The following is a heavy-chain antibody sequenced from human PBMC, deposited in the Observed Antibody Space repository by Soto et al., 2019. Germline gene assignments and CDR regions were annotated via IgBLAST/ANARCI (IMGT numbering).Heavy chain of an antibody. CDR3: ASLLRGYSGTGDY. CDR1: GGTFSSYA. D-gene: IGHD5-12*01. CDR2: IIPIFGTA. V-gene: IGHV1-69*12. J-gene: IGHJ4*02. Sequence: QVQLVQSGAEVKKPGSSVKISCKASGGTFSSYAISWVRQAPGQGLEWMGGIIPIFGTAKYAQKFQGRVTITADESTSTAYMELSSLRSEDTAVYYCASLLRGYSGTGDYWGQGTLVTVSS.